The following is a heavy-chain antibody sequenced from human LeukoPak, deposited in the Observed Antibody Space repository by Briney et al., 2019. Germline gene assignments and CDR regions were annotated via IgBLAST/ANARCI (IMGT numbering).Heavy chain of an antibody. CDR1: GFTVSSNY. CDR3: ARSVATRRVYYYYYYMDV. V-gene: IGHV3-53*01. Sequence: AGGSLRLSCAASGFTVSSNYMSWVRQAPGKGLEWVSVIYSGGSTYYADSVKGRFTISRDNSKNTLYLQMNSLRAEDTAVHYCARSVATRRVYYYYYYMDVWGKGTTVTVSS. D-gene: IGHD5-12*01. J-gene: IGHJ6*03. CDR2: IYSGGST.